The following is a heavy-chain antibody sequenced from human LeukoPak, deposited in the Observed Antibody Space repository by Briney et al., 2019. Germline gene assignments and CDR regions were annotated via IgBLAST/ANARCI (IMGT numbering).Heavy chain of an antibody. Sequence: SGGSLRLSCAASGFSFSSYAMSWVRQAPGKGLGWVSALTGSGATTNYADSVKGRFTISRDNSKNTLFLQMNSLRAEDTAVYYCAKEDIVSTMGNFDYWGQGTLVTVSS. J-gene: IGHJ4*02. CDR2: LTGSGATT. D-gene: IGHD5/OR15-5a*01. V-gene: IGHV3-23*01. CDR1: GFSFSSYA. CDR3: AKEDIVSTMGNFDY.